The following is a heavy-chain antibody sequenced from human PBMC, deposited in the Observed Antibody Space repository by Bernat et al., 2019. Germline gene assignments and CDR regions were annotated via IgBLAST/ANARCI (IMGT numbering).Heavy chain of an antibody. D-gene: IGHD3-10*01. V-gene: IGHV3-73*02. CDR1: GFTFSGSA. J-gene: IGHJ4*02. Sequence: EVQLVESGGGLVQPGGSLKLSCAASGFTFSGSAMQWVRQASGKGLEWVGRIRRKANSYATAYAASVKGRFTISRDDSKNTAYLQINSLKTEDTAVYYCTTHREGYGSIDYWGQGTLVTVSS. CDR2: IRRKANSYAT. CDR3: TTHREGYGSIDY.